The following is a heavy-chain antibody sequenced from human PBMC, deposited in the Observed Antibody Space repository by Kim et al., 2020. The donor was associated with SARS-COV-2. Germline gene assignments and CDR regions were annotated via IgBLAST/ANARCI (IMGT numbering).Heavy chain of an antibody. CDR2: INAGNGNT. J-gene: IGHJ4*02. CDR3: ALRDSSSWYGGGFDY. V-gene: IGHV1-3*01. Sequence: ASVKVSCKASGYTFTSYAMHWVRQAPGQRLEWMGWINAGNGNTKYSQKFQGRVTITRDTSASTAYMELSSLRSEDTAVYYCALRDSSSWYGGGFDYWGQGTLVTVSS. CDR1: GYTFTSYA. D-gene: IGHD6-13*01.